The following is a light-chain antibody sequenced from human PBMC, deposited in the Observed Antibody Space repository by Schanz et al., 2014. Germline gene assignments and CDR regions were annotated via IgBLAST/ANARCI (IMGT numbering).Light chain of an antibody. CDR1: QSISSY. CDR3: QVYNSAPRT. Sequence: DIQMTQSPSSLSASVGDRVTLTCRASQSISSYLNWYQQKPGKAPKLLIYAASSLQSGVPSRFSGSGSGTDFTLTISSLQPEDVATYYCQVYNSAPRTFGQGTKVEIK. V-gene: IGKV1-39*01. CDR2: AAS. J-gene: IGKJ1*01.